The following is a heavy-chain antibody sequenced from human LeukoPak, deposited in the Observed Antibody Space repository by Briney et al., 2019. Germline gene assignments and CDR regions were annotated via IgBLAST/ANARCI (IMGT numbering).Heavy chain of an antibody. Sequence: GGSLRLSCAASVFTFSDYYMRWLPPAPGKGREGVSYISNRSSNKYYADAVKGRFTISRDNSKNTLYLQMNSLRAEDTAVYYCARRGRYFDWLPSDAFDIWGQGTMVTVSS. D-gene: IGHD3-9*01. J-gene: IGHJ3*02. CDR1: VFTFSDYY. CDR2: ISNRSSNK. V-gene: IGHV3-11*06. CDR3: ARRGRYFDWLPSDAFDI.